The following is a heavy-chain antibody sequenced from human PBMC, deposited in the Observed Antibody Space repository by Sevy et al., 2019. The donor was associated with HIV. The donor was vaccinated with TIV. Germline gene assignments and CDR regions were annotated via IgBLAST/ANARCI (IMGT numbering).Heavy chain of an antibody. J-gene: IGHJ5*02. CDR2: IYPGDSDT. V-gene: IGHV5-51*01. CDR3: ARNPVGYCSGGSCYRNWFDP. D-gene: IGHD2-15*01. CDR1: GYSFTSYW. Sequence: GESLKISCKGSGYSFTSYWIGWVRQMPGKGLEWMGTIYPGDSDTRYSPSFQGQVTISADKSISTAYLQWSSLKASDTAMYYCARNPVGYCSGGSCYRNWFDPWGQGTLVTVSS.